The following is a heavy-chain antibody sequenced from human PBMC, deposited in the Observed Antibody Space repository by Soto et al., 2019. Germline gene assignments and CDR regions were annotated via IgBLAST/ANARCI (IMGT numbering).Heavy chain of an antibody. J-gene: IGHJ4*02. V-gene: IGHV1-18*04. D-gene: IGHD3-22*01. CDR2: ISAYNGNT. CDR1: GYTFTSYG. CDR3: ARENGVYYYDSSGYLNYFDY. Sequence: QVQLVQSGAEVKKPGASVKVSCKASGYTFTSYGISWVRQAPGQGLEWMGWISAYNGNTNYAQKLQGRVTMTTDTSKSTAYMELRSLRSDDTAVYYCARENGVYYYDSSGYLNYFDYWGQGTLVTVSS.